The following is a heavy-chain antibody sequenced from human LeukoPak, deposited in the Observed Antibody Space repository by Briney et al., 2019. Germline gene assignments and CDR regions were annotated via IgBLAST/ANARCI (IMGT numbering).Heavy chain of an antibody. CDR3: ARSPLSYDILTGNHDY. D-gene: IGHD3-9*01. CDR1: RFTFDDYA. Sequence: GGSLRLSCAASRFTFDDYAMHWVRQAPGKGPEWVAFIRYDGTTQFYSGSVKGRFTISRDNSRNTVSLQMNSLRPEDTAVYYCARSPLSYDILTGNHDYWGQGTLVTVSS. V-gene: IGHV3-30*02. CDR2: IRYDGTTQ. J-gene: IGHJ4*02.